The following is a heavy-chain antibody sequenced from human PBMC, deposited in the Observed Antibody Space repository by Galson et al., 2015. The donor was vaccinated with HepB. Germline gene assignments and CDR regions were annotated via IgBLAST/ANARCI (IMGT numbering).Heavy chain of an antibody. V-gene: IGHV5-10-1*01. CDR2: IAPTDSYT. CDR1: GYSFTNYW. Sequence: QSGAEVKKPGESLRISCKGSGYSFTNYWLSWVRQMPGKGLEWMGKIAPTDSYTHYNPSFQGLVTISADKSINTAYLQWSSLKASDTAMYYCARESYYSDSSGHSPFDFWGQGTLVTVSS. D-gene: IGHD3-22*01. J-gene: IGHJ4*02. CDR3: ARESYYSDSSGHSPFDF.